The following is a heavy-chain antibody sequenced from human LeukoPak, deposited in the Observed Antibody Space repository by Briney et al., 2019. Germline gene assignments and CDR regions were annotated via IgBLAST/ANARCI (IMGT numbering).Heavy chain of an antibody. CDR3: ARGEYSSQPFDY. CDR1: GFTFSSYS. D-gene: IGHD6-6*01. V-gene: IGHV3-21*01. Sequence: GGSLRLSCAASGFTFSSYSMNWVRQAPGKGLEWVSSISSSSSYIYYADSVKGRFTISGDNAKNSLYLQMNSLRAEDTAVYYCARGEYSSQPFDYWGQGTLVTVSS. CDR2: ISSSSSYI. J-gene: IGHJ4*02.